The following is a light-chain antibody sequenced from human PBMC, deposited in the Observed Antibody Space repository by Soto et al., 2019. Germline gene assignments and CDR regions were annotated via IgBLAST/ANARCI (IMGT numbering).Light chain of an antibody. V-gene: IGKV3-11*01. CDR3: QQRSNWRVT. CDR2: DAS. CDR1: QSVSSN. Sequence: EIVLTQSPATLSLSPGERATLSCRASQSVSSNLAWYQQKPGQAPRLLIYDASNRATGIPARFSGSGSGTDFTLTISSLEPEDFAVYYCQQRSNWRVTVGPGTKVDIK. J-gene: IGKJ3*01.